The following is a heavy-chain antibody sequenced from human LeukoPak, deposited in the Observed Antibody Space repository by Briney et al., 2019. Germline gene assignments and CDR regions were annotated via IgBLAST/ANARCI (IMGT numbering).Heavy chain of an antibody. CDR2: IIPIFGTA. V-gene: IGHV1-69*13. J-gene: IGHJ4*02. CDR3: ARDSYGDDLRGDY. D-gene: IGHD4-17*01. CDR1: GGTFSSYA. Sequence: ASVKVSCKASGGTFSSYAISWVRQAPGQGLEWMGGIIPIFGTANYAQKFQGRVTITADESTSTAYMELSSLRSEDTAVYYCARDSYGDDLRGDYWGQGTLVTVSS.